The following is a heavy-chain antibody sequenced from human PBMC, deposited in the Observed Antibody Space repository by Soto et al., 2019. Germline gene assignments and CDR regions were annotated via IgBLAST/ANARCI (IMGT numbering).Heavy chain of an antibody. J-gene: IGHJ4*02. CDR3: ARDIRNNDLPYFDY. CDR1: GGSISSGGYY. CDR2: IYYSGST. Sequence: SETLSLTCPVSGGSISSGGYYWSWIRQHPGKGLEWIGYIYYSGSTYYNPSLKSRVTISVDTSKNQFSLKLSSVTAADTAVYYCARDIRNNDLPYFDYWGQGTLVTVSS. D-gene: IGHD2-8*01. V-gene: IGHV4-31*03.